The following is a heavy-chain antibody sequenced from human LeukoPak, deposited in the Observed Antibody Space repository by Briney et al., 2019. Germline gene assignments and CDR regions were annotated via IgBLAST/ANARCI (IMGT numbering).Heavy chain of an antibody. V-gene: IGHV1-2*02. J-gene: IGHJ6*02. CDR1: GYTFTGYY. CDR3: ARDSYYYHGMDV. CDR2: INPNSGGT. Sequence: GASVKVSCKASGYTFTGYYMHWVRQAPGQGLAWMGWINPNSGGTNYAQKFQGRVTMTRDTSISTAYMELSRLRSDDTAVYYCARDSYYYHGMDVWGQGTTVTVSS.